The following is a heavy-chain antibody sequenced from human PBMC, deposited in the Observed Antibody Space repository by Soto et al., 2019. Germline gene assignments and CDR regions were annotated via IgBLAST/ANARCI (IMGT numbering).Heavy chain of an antibody. CDR1: GVSVRSYT. D-gene: IGHD2-21*02. J-gene: IGHJ4*02. CDR3: ARDGMTTGDT. CDR2: VFSSVSA. V-gene: IGHV4-4*07. Sequence: KSSETLSLTCIVSGVSVRSYTWSWVRQPANKGLEWIGRVFSSVSATYNPSLKSRVSISMDTSENRISLKLDSVTAADAGVYFCARDGMTTGDTWGPGTLVTVSS.